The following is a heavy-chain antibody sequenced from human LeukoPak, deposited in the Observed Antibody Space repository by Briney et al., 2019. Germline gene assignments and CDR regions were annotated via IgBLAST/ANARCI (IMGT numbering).Heavy chain of an antibody. D-gene: IGHD5-18*01. CDR1: GGSISSYY. CDR2: IYHSGST. V-gene: IGHV4-59*12. CDR3: ASPWDPAPGGMDAFDI. Sequence: PSETLSLTCTVSGGSISSYYWSWIRQPPGKGLEWLGYIYHSGSTYYNPSLKSRVTISVDRSKNQFSLKLSSVTAADTAVYYCASPWDPAPGGMDAFDIWGQGTMVTVSS. J-gene: IGHJ3*02.